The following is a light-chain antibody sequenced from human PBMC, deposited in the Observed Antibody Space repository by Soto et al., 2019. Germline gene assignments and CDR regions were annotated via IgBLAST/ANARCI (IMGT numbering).Light chain of an antibody. CDR1: SSDVGGYNY. Sequence: QSALTQPPSASGSPGQSVTISCTGTSSDVGGYNYVSWYQQHPGKAPKLMIYEVSKRPSGVPDRFSGSKSGNTASLTVSGLKAEDEDDYYCSSYAGSNNLVFGGGTQLTVL. J-gene: IGLJ2*01. CDR3: SSYAGSNNLV. V-gene: IGLV2-8*01. CDR2: EVS.